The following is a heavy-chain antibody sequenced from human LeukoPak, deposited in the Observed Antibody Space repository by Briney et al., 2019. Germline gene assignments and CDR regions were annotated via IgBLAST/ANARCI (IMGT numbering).Heavy chain of an antibody. CDR3: AKTGAHDSSGYCDY. D-gene: IGHD3-22*01. V-gene: IGHV4-59*06. J-gene: IGHJ4*02. Sequence: SETLSLTCTVSGGSICSYYCRWVRQHPGKSLGWIGYIYYSGSTYYNPSLKSRVTISVDTSKNQFSLKLSSVTAADTAVYYCAKTGAHDSSGYCDYWGQGTLVTVSS. CDR1: GGSICSYY. CDR2: IYYSGST.